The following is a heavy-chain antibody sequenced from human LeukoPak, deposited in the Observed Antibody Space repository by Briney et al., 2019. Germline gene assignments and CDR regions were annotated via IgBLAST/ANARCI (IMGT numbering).Heavy chain of an antibody. Sequence: GGTLRLSCAASGFTFSSYGMSWVRQAPGKGVEWVSAISGSGGSTYYADSVKGRFTISRDNSKNTLYLQMNSLRAEDTAVYYCAKTSNYDSSGYYWYFDYWGQGTLVTVSS. CDR1: GFTFSSYG. D-gene: IGHD3-22*01. CDR3: AKTSNYDSSGYYWYFDY. J-gene: IGHJ4*02. V-gene: IGHV3-23*01. CDR2: ISGSGGST.